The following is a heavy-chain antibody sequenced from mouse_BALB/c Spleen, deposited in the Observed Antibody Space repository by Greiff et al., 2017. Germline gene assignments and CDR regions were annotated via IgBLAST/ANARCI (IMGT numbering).Heavy chain of an antibody. CDR3: ARGEYGNYRGYYYAMDY. Sequence: EVQLQESGPSLVKPSQTLSLTCSVTGDSITSGYWNWIRKFPGNKLEYMGYISYSGSTYYNPSLKSRISITRDTSKNQYYLQLNSVTTEDTATYYCARGEYGNYRGYYYAMDYWGQGTSVTVSS. J-gene: IGHJ4*01. D-gene: IGHD2-10*02. V-gene: IGHV3-8*02. CDR1: GDSITSGY. CDR2: ISYSGST.